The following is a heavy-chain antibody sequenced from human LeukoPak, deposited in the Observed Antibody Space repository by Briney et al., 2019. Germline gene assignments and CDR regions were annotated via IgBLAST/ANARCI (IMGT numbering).Heavy chain of an antibody. CDR1: GFTFSNAW. CDR2: IKSKTDGGTT. V-gene: IGHV3-15*01. J-gene: IGHJ4*02. D-gene: IGHD3-9*01. CDR3: TTDSFYDILTGYYTLDY. Sequence: GGSLRLSCAASGFTFSNAWMSWVRQAPGKGLEWVGRIKSKTDGGTTDYAAPVKGRFTISRDDSKNTLSLQMNSLQTEDTAVYYCTTDSFYDILTGYYTLDYWGQGTLVTVSS.